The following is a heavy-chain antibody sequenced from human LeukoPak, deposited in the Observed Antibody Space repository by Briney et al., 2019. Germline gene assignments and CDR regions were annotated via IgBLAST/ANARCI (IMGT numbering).Heavy chain of an antibody. J-gene: IGHJ4*02. Sequence: GGSLRLSCAASGFTFSSYWMSWVRQAPGKGLEWVANIKQDGSNKYYADSVKGRFTISRDNSKNTLYLQMNSLRAEDTAVYYCANQREDYYDSSGSTDYWGQGTLVTVSS. CDR1: GFTFSSYW. CDR2: IKQDGSNK. D-gene: IGHD3-22*01. V-gene: IGHV3-7*01. CDR3: ANQREDYYDSSGSTDY.